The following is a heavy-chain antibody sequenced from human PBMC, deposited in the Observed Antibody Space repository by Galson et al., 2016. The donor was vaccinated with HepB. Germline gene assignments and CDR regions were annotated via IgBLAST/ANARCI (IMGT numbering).Heavy chain of an antibody. CDR2: IYSGGNT. V-gene: IGHV3-53*01. D-gene: IGHD6-19*01. Sequence: SLRLSCAASRFTFSSYAMHWARQAPGKGLEWVSVIYSGGNTYYADSVKGRFTISRDNSENTLYFQMNSLRAEDTAVYYCARGADSSGGYDWYFDLWGRGTLVTVSS. J-gene: IGHJ2*01. CDR1: RFTFSSYA. CDR3: ARGADSSGGYDWYFDL.